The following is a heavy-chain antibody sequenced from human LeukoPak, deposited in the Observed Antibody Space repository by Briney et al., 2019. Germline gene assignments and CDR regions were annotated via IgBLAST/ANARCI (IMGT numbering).Heavy chain of an antibody. CDR2: IYPGDSDT. J-gene: IGHJ4*02. CDR1: XXXW. Sequence: XXXWXGWVRQMPGKGLEWMGIIYPGDSDTRYSPSFQGQVTISADKSISTAYLQWSSLKASDTAMYYCARPGYSSGSDYFDYWGQGTLVTVSS. CDR3: ARPGYSSGSDYFDY. V-gene: IGHV5-51*01. D-gene: IGHD6-19*01.